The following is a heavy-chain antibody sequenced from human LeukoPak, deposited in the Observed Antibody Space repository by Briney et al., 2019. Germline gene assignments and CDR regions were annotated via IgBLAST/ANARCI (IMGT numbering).Heavy chain of an antibody. CDR1: GFSFSSHA. V-gene: IGHV3-23*01. CDR2: ISGIDDGT. J-gene: IGHJ3*02. Sequence: PGGSLRLSCSASGFSFSSHAMSWVRQAPGKGLEWVSTISGIDDGTYYADSVKGRFTISRDNSKNTLYLQMNSLRAEDTAVYYCAKEGDFDAFDIWGQGTMVTVSS. CDR3: AKEGDFDAFDI. D-gene: IGHD2-21*02.